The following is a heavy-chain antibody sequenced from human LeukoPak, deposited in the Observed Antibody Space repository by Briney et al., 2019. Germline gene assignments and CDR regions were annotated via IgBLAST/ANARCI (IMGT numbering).Heavy chain of an antibody. CDR2: ISPSGAST. Sequence: ASVKVSCKASGYTFTSYYVHWVRQAPGQGLEWMGIISPSGASTSYAQKFQGRVTMTGDMSTSTVYMELSSLISEDTAVYYCARGSSRGPRDAFDFWGQGTMVTLSS. D-gene: IGHD2-15*01. V-gene: IGHV1-46*01. CDR3: ARGSSRGPRDAFDF. J-gene: IGHJ3*01. CDR1: GYTFTSYY.